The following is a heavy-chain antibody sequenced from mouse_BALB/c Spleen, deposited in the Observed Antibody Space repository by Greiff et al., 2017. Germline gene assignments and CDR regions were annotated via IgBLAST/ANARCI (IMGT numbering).Heavy chain of an antibody. CDR1: GFTFSSFG. CDR2: ISSGSSTI. J-gene: IGHJ4*01. CDR3: ARGPYYYGKDYAMDY. Sequence: EVKVVESGGGLVQPGGSRKLSCAASGFTFSSFGMHWVRQAPEKGLEWVAYISSGSSTIYYADTVKGRFTISRDNPKNTLFLQMTSLRSEDTAMYYCARGPYYYGKDYAMDYWGQGTSVTVSS. D-gene: IGHD1-1*01. V-gene: IGHV5-17*02.